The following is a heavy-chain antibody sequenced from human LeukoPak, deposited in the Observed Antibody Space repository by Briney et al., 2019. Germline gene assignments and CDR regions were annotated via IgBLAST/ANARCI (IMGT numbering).Heavy chain of an antibody. CDR2: IYYSGST. Sequence: SETLSLTCTVSGGSISSYYWSWIRQPPGKGLEWIGYIYYSGSTNYNPSLKSRVTISVDTSKNQFSLKLSSVTAADTAVYYCARGADILNGYYYYGMDVWDQGTTVTVSS. J-gene: IGHJ6*02. D-gene: IGHD3-9*01. CDR1: GGSISSYY. CDR3: ARGADILNGYYYYGMDV. V-gene: IGHV4-59*01.